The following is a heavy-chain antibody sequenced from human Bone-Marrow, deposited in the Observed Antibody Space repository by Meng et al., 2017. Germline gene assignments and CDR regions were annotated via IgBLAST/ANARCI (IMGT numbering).Heavy chain of an antibody. D-gene: IGHD2-2*01. CDR2: INPSVGCT. CDR1: GYTLTNYY. J-gene: IGHJ6*02. Sequence: ASVNVSCKEYGYTLTNYYMHWVRQDPGQWLGWKGIINPSVGCTSYAQKFQGRVTMTTDTSTSTAYMELRSLRSDDTAVYYCARDRTAGPAAMITSGGGYANYYYGMDVWGQGTTVTVSS. V-gene: IGHV1-46*01. CDR3: ARDRTAGPAAMITSGGGYANYYYGMDV.